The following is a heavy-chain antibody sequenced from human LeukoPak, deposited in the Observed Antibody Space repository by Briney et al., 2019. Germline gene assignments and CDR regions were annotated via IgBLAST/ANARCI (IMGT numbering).Heavy chain of an antibody. Sequence: SETLSLTCAVYGGSFSSYYWSWIRQPPGEGLEWIGEINHSGSTNYNPSLKSRVTISVDTSKNQFSLKLSSVTAADTAVYYCASRGERFYYDSSGPSLVAFDIWGQGTMVTVSS. CDR2: INHSGST. CDR3: ASRGERFYYDSSGPSLVAFDI. V-gene: IGHV4-34*01. D-gene: IGHD3-22*01. CDR1: GGSFSSYY. J-gene: IGHJ3*02.